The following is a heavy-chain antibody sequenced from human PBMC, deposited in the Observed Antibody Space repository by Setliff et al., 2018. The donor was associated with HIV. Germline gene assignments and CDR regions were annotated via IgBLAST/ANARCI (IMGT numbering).Heavy chain of an antibody. V-gene: IGHV1-24*01. Sequence: ASVKVSCKVSGYTLTELFMHWVRQAPGKGLEWMGGFDPEDGETIYAQKFQGRVTMTEDTSTDTAYMELSSLRSEDTAVYYCATYSSGWTRYFSYWGQGTLVTVSS. CDR1: GYTLTELF. CDR3: ATYSSGWTRYFSY. CDR2: FDPEDGET. J-gene: IGHJ4*02. D-gene: IGHD6-19*01.